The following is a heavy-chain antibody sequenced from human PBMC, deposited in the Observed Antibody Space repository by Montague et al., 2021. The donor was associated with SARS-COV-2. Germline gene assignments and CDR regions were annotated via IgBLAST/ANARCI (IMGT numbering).Heavy chain of an antibody. V-gene: IGHV2-5*02. D-gene: IGHD3-9*01. CDR3: AHKTGLRYFDWLFQTNPTGGYFDL. J-gene: IGHJ2*01. CDR1: GFSLSTSGVG. Sequence: PALVKPTQTLTLTCTFSGFSLSTSGVGVGWIRQPPGKALEWLALIYWDDDKRYSPSLKSRLTITKDTSKNQVVLTMTNIDPVDTATYYCAHKTGLRYFDWLFQTNPTGGYFDLWGRGTLVTVPS. CDR2: IYWDDDK.